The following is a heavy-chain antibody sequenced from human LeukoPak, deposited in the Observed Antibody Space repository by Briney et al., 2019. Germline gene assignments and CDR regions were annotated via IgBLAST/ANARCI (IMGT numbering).Heavy chain of an antibody. Sequence: GGSLRLSCVDSGFTFTNAWMSWVRQAPGKGLEWIGRIKSKTDGETTNYAEPVRGRFTISRDDSKSAVYLQMNSLRAEDTAVYYCAKDPLGELFFDYWGQGTLVTVSS. D-gene: IGHD3-16*01. CDR1: GFTFTNAW. V-gene: IGHV3-15*01. CDR2: IKSKTDGETT. J-gene: IGHJ4*02. CDR3: AKDPLGELFFDY.